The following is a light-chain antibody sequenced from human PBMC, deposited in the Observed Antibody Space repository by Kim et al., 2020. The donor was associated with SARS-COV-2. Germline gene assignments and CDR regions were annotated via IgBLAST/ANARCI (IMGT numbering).Light chain of an antibody. CDR3: QSYDNDNHGV. J-gene: IGLJ3*02. Sequence: KTVSISCTRRSGSIASKYVQWYQRRPGRAPTTLIYGDDQRPSGVPDRFSASIDTSSNSASLIISGLKTEDEADYYCQSYDNDNHGVFGGGTKLTVL. CDR1: SGSIASKY. V-gene: IGLV6-57*03. CDR2: GDD.